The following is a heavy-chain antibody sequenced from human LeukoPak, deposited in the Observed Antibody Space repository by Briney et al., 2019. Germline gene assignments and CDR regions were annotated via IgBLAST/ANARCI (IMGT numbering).Heavy chain of an antibody. CDR2: IIWDGGSA. V-gene: IGHV3-43D*03. D-gene: IGHD3-3*01. Sequence: GSLRLSCAASGFPFEDYAMHGGRQAPGKGLEGGSLIIWDGGSAYYVDSVKGGLTISRDQSKNSMYLQMNNLRAEDTALYYCTKEVLRFLEWSPYSYMDVWGKGTTVTVSS. CDR1: GFPFEDYA. J-gene: IGHJ6*03. CDR3: TKEVLRFLEWSPYSYMDV.